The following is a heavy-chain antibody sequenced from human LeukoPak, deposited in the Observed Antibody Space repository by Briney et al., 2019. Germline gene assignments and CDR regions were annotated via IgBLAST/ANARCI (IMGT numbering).Heavy chain of an antibody. CDR1: GGSISSYY. D-gene: IGHD2-2*02. V-gene: IGHV4-34*01. CDR3: ASLLGYCSSTSCYRVRTGYYGMDV. CDR2: INHSGST. Sequence: SSETLSLTCTVSGGSISSYYWSWIRQPPGKGLEWIGEINHSGSTNYNPSLKSRVTISVDTSKNQFSLKLSSVTAADTAVYYCASLLGYCSSTSCYRVRTGYYGMDVWGQGTTVTVSS. J-gene: IGHJ6*02.